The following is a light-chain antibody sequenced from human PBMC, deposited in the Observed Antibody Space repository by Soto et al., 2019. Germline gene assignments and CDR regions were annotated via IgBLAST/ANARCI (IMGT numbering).Light chain of an antibody. CDR1: SSNIGSNT. V-gene: IGLV1-44*01. CDR3: AAWDDSLNGHWV. Sequence: QCVLTQPPSASETPGQRVTISCSGSSSNIGSNTVNWYQQLPGTAPKLLIYNNNQRPSGVPDRFSGSKSGTSASLAISGLQSEDEADYFCAAWDDSLNGHWVFGGGTKLTVL. J-gene: IGLJ3*02. CDR2: NNN.